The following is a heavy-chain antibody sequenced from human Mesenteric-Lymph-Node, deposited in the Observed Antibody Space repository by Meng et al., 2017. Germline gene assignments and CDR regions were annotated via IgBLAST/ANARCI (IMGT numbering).Heavy chain of an antibody. Sequence: QGQPPESGPGLVKPSGTPSLTCTVSGDSLSSDIWWSWVRQPPGKGLEWIGEVYHRGDTNYNPSLKSRVVISVDRSKNQFSLNLSSVTAADTAVYYCGRDQGRQLINHWGQGTLVTVSS. CDR1: GDSLSSDIW. CDR2: VYHRGDT. J-gene: IGHJ4*02. CDR3: GRDQGRQLINH. D-gene: IGHD1-1*01. V-gene: IGHV4-4*02.